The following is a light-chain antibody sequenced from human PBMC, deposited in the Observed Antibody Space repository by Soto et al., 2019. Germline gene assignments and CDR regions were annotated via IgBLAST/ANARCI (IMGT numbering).Light chain of an antibody. J-gene: IGKJ1*01. CDR1: QSVSRW. CDR3: QQYNTSPWT. Sequence: DIQMTHSPSTLSASVGDRVTITCRASQSVSRWVAWYQQKPGKAPNLLIYKASSLESGVPSRFSGSGSGTEFTLTISSLQPDDFATYYCQQYNTSPWTFGQGTNVEIK. CDR2: KAS. V-gene: IGKV1-5*03.